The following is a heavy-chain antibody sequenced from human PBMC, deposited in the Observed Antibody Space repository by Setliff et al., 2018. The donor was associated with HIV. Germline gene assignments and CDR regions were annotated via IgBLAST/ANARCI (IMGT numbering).Heavy chain of an antibody. CDR2: MNPNSGST. J-gene: IGHJ4*02. CDR1: GYSFTSHS. V-gene: IGHV1-8*01. Sequence: ASVKVSCKASGYSFTSHSMHWVRQATGQGLEWMGWMNPNSGSTGYAQKFQGRVTITRNTSISTAYMELSSLRSEDTAVYYCARESFWSGYSPGGFDYWGQGTLVTVSS. CDR3: ARESFWSGYSPGGFDY. D-gene: IGHD3-3*01.